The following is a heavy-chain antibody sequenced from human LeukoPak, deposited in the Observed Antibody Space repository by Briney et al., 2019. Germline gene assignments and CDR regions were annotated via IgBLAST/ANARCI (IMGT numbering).Heavy chain of an antibody. V-gene: IGHV6-1*01. D-gene: IGHD3-10*01. Sequence: SQTLSLTCAISGDSVSSNSAAWNWIRQSPSRGLEWLGRTYYRFKWYNDYAVSVKSRITINPDTSKNQFSLQLSSVTAADTAVYYCARGGYYYGSGSYSYYYMDVWGKGTTVTISS. J-gene: IGHJ6*03. CDR2: TYYRFKWYN. CDR3: ARGGYYYGSGSYSYYYMDV. CDR1: GDSVSSNSAA.